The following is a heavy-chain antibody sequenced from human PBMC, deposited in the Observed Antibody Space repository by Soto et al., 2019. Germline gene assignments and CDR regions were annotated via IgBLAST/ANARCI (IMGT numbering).Heavy chain of an antibody. CDR2: INHSGST. V-gene: IGHV4-34*01. J-gene: IGHJ5*02. CDR1: GGSFSGYY. CDR3: ARIRRRFCSGGSCYPNWFDP. D-gene: IGHD2-15*01. Sequence: SETLSLTCAVYGGSFSGYYWSWIRQPPGKGLEWIGEINHSGSTNYNPSLKSRVTISVDTSKNQFSLKLSSVTAADTAVYYCARIRRRFCSGGSCYPNWFDPWGQGTLVTVSS.